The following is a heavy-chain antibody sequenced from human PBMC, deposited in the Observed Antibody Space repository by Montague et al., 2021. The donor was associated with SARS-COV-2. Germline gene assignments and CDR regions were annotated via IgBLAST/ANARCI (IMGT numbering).Heavy chain of an antibody. V-gene: IGHV4-34*01. Sequence: SETLSLTCAVYGGSFSGYYWSWIHQPPGKGLEWIGEINHSGSTNYNPSLKSRVTISVDTSKNQFSLKLSSVTAADTAVYYCTREGYQVLWSDYYYYGMDVWGQGTTVTVS. CDR2: INHSGST. D-gene: IGHD2-2*01. CDR1: GGSFSGYY. CDR3: TREGYQVLWSDYYYYGMDV. J-gene: IGHJ6*02.